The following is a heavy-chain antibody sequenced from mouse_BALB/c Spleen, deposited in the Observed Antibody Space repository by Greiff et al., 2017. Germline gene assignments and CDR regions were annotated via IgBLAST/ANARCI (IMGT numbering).Heavy chain of an antibody. CDR1: GFDFSRYW. V-gene: IGHV4-1*02. CDR3: ARRGYYFDY. Sequence: ASGFDFSRYWTSWVRQAPGKGLEWIGEINPDSSTINYTPSLKDKFIISRDNAKNTLYLQMSKVRSEDTALYYCARRGYYFDYWGQGTTLTVSS. J-gene: IGHJ2*01. CDR2: INPDSSTI.